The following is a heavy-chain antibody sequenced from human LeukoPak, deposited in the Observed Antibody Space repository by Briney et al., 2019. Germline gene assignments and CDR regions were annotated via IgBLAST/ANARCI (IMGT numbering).Heavy chain of an antibody. CDR1: GFTFSGSA. CDR3: TRHPSRWQRGYSYGYDHYYYYMDV. D-gene: IGHD5-18*01. CDR2: IRSKANSYAT. V-gene: IGHV3-73*01. J-gene: IGHJ6*03. Sequence: GGSLRLSCAASGFTFSGSAMHWVRQASGKGLEWVGRIRSKANSYATAYAASVKGRFTISRDDSKNTAYLQMNSLKTEDTAVYYCTRHPSRWQRGYSYGYDHYYYYMDVWGRGTTVTVSS.